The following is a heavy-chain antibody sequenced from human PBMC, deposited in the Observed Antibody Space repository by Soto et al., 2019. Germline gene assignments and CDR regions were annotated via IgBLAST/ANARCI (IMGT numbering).Heavy chain of an antibody. J-gene: IGHJ6*02. D-gene: IGHD2-15*01. V-gene: IGHV4-61*08. Sequence: QVQLQESGPGLVKPSETLSLTCTVSGGSVSSGGYFWSWIRQSPGKGLEWIGYIYQSGSTNYNPSLKSRVTISLDMSKNQFSLKMTSVTAADTAVYYCARVGCSGGGCYSIDYYYYAMDVWGQGTTVTVSS. CDR1: GGSVSSGGYF. CDR2: IYQSGST. CDR3: ARVGCSGGGCYSIDYYYYAMDV.